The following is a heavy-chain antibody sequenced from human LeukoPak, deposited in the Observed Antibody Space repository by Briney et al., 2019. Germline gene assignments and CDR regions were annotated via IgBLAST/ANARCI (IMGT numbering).Heavy chain of an antibody. D-gene: IGHD3-3*01. CDR2: IYSGGST. V-gene: IGHV3-66*02. CDR3: AKDTYYDFWSGYYHLTNWFDP. Sequence: GGSLRLSCAASEFSVGSNYMTWVRQAPGRGLEWVSLIYSGGSTYYADSVKGRFTISRDNSKNTLYLQMNSLRAEDTAVYYCAKDTYYDFWSGYYHLTNWFDPWGQGTLVTVSS. J-gene: IGHJ5*02. CDR1: EFSVGSNY.